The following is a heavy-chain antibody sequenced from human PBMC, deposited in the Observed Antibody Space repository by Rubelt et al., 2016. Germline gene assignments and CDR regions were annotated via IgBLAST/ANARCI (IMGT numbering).Heavy chain of an antibody. Sequence: QVQLQQWGAGLLKPSETLSLTCAVYGGSFSGYYWSWIRQPPGKGLEWIGEINHSGSTNYNPSLKSRVTISVDPSKNPFSLKLSSVTAAETAVYYCASGSSEWLMDAFDIWGQGTMVTVSS. D-gene: IGHD6-19*01. V-gene: IGHV4-34*01. CDR1: GGSFSGYY. CDR2: INHSGST. J-gene: IGHJ3*02. CDR3: ASGSSEWLMDAFDI.